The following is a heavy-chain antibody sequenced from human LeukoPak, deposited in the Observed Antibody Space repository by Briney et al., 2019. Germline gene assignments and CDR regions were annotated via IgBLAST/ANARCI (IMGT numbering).Heavy chain of an antibody. V-gene: IGHV4-31*03. D-gene: IGHD4-4*01. Sequence: SQTLSPTCTVSGGSISSGGYYWSWIRQHPGKGLEWIGYIYYSGSTYYNPSLKSRVTISVDTSKNQFSLKLSSVTAADTAVYYCARDSFGSNYGREYYFDYWGQGTLVTVSS. J-gene: IGHJ4*02. CDR3: ARDSFGSNYGREYYFDY. CDR1: GGSISSGGYY. CDR2: IYYSGST.